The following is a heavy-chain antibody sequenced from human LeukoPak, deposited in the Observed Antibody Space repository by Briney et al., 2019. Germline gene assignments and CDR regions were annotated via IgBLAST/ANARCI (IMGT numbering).Heavy chain of an antibody. CDR1: GFIFGDYE. Sequence: PGGSLRLSCIASGFIFGDYEMNWVRQAPGKGLEWVSYISSSGSTIYYADSVKGRFTISRDNAKNSLYLQMNSLRAEDTAVYYCAELGITMIGGVWGKGTTVTISS. CDR3: AELGITMIGGV. D-gene: IGHD3-10*02. V-gene: IGHV3-48*03. CDR2: ISSSGSTI. J-gene: IGHJ6*04.